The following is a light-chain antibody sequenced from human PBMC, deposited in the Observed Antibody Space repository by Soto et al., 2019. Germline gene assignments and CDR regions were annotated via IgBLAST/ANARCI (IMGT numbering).Light chain of an antibody. CDR1: KSIHTS. Sequence: VMTQSPATXCLFPRERAPRACRDSKSIHTSLAWYKKKPGKTKXLXXXDSTLRDNGVQDRFGGSRSGKELTLTIKNIELEDFGVYYCHHSKVWRPITFGDGTSLEN. CDR2: DST. V-gene: IGKV3-11*01. J-gene: IGKJ5*01. CDR3: HHSKVWRPIT.